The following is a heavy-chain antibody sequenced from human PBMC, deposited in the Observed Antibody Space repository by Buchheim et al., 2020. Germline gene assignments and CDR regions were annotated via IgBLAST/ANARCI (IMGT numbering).Heavy chain of an antibody. D-gene: IGHD3-3*02. V-gene: IGHV4-30-4*01. CDR3: ARVEFLEWLSRYYYYGMDV. Sequence: QVQLQESGPGLVKPSQTLSLTCTVSGGSISSGDYYWSWIRQPPGKGLEWIGYIYYSGSTYYNPSLQSRVTISVDTSKNQFPLKLSSVTAADTAVYYCARVEFLEWLSRYYYYGMDVWGQGTT. CDR2: IYYSGST. CDR1: GGSISSGDYY. J-gene: IGHJ6*02.